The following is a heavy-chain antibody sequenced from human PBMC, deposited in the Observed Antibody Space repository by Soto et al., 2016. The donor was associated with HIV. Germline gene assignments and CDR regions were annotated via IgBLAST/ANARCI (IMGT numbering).Heavy chain of an antibody. CDR3: ARGGGYSGYDSVDAFDI. Sequence: QVQLQQWGAGLLKPSETLSLTCAVYGGSFNDYYWTWIRQPPGKGLEWIGEVNHSGTTKYNTSLKSRVTISVDKSKNQFSLKLNSVTAADTAVYYCARGGGYSGYDSVDAFDIWGQGTMVTSLQ. D-gene: IGHD5-12*01. CDR1: GGSFNDYY. V-gene: IGHV4-34*01. CDR2: VNHSGTT. J-gene: IGHJ3*02.